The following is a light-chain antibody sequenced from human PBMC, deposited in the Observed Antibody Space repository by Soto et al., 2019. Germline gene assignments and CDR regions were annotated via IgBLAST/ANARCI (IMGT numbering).Light chain of an antibody. Sequence: QLVLTQPPSVSGAPGQRVTISCTGSSSNIGAGYAVHWYQQVPGTAPKLLIYGNNNRPSGVPDRFSGSKSGTSASLAITGLQAEDEADYYCQSYDSSLSGSVFGGGTKLTVL. CDR3: QSYDSSLSGSV. V-gene: IGLV1-40*01. CDR1: SSNIGAGYA. CDR2: GNN. J-gene: IGLJ2*01.